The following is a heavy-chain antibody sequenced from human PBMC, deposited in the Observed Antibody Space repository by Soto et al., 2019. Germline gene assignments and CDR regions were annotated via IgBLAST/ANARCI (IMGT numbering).Heavy chain of an antibody. D-gene: IGHD2-15*01. CDR2: ISSSSSTI. Sequence: EVQLVESGGGLVQPGGSLRLSCEASGFTFSSYSMNWVRQAPGKGLEGVSYISSSSSTIYYADSGKGRFTISRDNAKNSLYLQMNSLRDEDTAVYYCARKAGGGNAKGRAFDIWGQGTMVTVSS. CDR3: ARKAGGGNAKGRAFDI. CDR1: GFTFSSYS. V-gene: IGHV3-48*02. J-gene: IGHJ3*02.